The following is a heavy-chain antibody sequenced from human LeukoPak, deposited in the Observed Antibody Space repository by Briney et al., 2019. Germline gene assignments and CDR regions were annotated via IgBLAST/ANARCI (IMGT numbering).Heavy chain of an antibody. CDR1: GYTFTSYY. CDR3: ARDSIRLSVVVASTVNLPPKGYYYYMDV. Sequence: ASVKVSCKASGYTFTSYYMHWVRQAPGQGLEWMGIINPSGGSTSYAQKFQGRVTMTRDTSTSTVYMELSSLRSEDTAVYYCARDSIRLSVVVASTVNLPPKGYYYYMDVWGKGTTVTISS. CDR2: INPSGGST. D-gene: IGHD2-15*01. J-gene: IGHJ6*03. V-gene: IGHV1-46*01.